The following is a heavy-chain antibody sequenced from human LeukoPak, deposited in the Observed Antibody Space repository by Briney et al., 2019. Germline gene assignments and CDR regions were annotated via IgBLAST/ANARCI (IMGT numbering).Heavy chain of an antibody. D-gene: IGHD4-17*01. CDR1: GGSISSYY. V-gene: IGHV4-59*01. J-gene: IGHJ4*02. CDR3: ARGYTVTTPDY. CDR2: IYYSGHT. Sequence: SETLSLTCTVSGGSISSYYWFWIRQPPGKGLEWIGYIYYSGHTNYNPSLKSRVTISVDTSKNQFSLKLSSVTAADTAVYYCARGYTVTTPDYWGQGTLVTVSS.